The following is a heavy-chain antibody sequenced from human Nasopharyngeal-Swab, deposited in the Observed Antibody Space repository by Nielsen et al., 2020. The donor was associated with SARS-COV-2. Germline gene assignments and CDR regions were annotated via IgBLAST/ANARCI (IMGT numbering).Heavy chain of an antibody. Sequence: ASVKVSCKASGYTFTSYDINWVRQATGQGLEWMGWMNPNSGNTGYAQKFQGRVTMTRNTSISTAYMELSSLRSEDTAVYYCARGLYSSGFSYYYYGMDVWGQGTTVTVS. D-gene: IGHD6-19*01. V-gene: IGHV1-8*01. CDR1: GYTFTSYD. CDR2: MNPNSGNT. J-gene: IGHJ6*02. CDR3: ARGLYSSGFSYYYYGMDV.